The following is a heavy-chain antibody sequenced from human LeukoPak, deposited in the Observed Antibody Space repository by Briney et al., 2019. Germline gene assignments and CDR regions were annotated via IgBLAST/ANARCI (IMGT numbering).Heavy chain of an antibody. Sequence: SETLSLTCTVSGGSISSYYWSWIRQPPGKGLEWIGYIYYSGSTNYNPSLKSRVTISVDTSKNQFSLKLSSVTAADTAVYYCARDVNYFDYWGQGTLVTVSS. J-gene: IGHJ4*02. V-gene: IGHV4-59*12. CDR2: IYYSGST. CDR3: ARDVNYFDY. CDR1: GGSISSYY.